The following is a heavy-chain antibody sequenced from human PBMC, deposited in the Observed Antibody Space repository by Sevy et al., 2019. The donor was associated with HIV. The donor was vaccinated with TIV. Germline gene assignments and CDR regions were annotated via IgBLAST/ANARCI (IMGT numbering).Heavy chain of an antibody. D-gene: IGHD3-22*01. CDR1: GYTLTGLS. V-gene: IGHV1-24*01. CDR3: ATTKDYYDSSGCPFDY. J-gene: IGHJ4*02. Sequence: GASVKVSCKVSGYTLTGLSMHWVRQAPGKGLEWMGSFDPEDGETIYAQNFQGRVTMTEDTSTDTAYMELSSLRSEDTAVYFCATTKDYYDSSGCPFDYWGQGTLVTVSS. CDR2: FDPEDGET.